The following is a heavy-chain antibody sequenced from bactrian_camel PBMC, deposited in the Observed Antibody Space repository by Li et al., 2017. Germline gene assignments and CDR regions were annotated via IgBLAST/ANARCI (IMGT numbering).Heavy chain of an antibody. CDR2: IYNGAHGTNLA. V-gene: IGHV3S60*01. D-gene: IGHD7*01. CDR3: VADQDPFGRRAADDVCAALPAYRY. J-gene: IGHJ4*01. Sequence: HVQLVESGGGSVQAGGSLRLSCVASGATSESYCIGWFRQAPGKEREGVASIYNGAHGTNLAYYNGSAKGRFTISQDIAKNTVYLQMNNLKPEDTAVYYCVADQDPFGRRAADDVCAALPAYRYSGQGTQVTVS. CDR1: GATSESYC.